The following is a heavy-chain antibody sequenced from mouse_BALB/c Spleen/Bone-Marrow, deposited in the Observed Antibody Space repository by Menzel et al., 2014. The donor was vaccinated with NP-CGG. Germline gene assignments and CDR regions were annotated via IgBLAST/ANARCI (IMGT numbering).Heavy chain of an antibody. V-gene: IGHV1-31*01. CDR2: INPYNGGS. D-gene: IGHD1-1*01. Sequence: VQLKESGPELVKPGTSMKISCKASGYSFTGYTMNWVKQTLGKNLEWIGLINPYNGGSSYNQKFKGKATLTVVKSSSKTYMELLSRTSEDSAVFYCEGGSRETRYYAMDYWGQGTSVTVSS. CDR3: EGGSRETRYYAMDY. CDR1: GYSFTGYT. J-gene: IGHJ4*01.